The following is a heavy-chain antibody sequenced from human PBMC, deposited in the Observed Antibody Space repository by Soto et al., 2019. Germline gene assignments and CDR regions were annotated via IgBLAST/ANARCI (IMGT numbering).Heavy chain of an antibody. CDR2: IYPGDSDT. V-gene: IGHV5-51*01. CDR1: GYSFSTYW. D-gene: IGHD6-6*01. Sequence: PGESLKISCKASGYSFSTYWIGWVRQMPGKGLELMGIIYPGDSDTRYSPPYQGQVTISADKSINTAYLQWNSLKASDTAMYYCAIHGRIGARTNYFDYWGLGTLVTVSS. J-gene: IGHJ4*02. CDR3: AIHGRIGARTNYFDY.